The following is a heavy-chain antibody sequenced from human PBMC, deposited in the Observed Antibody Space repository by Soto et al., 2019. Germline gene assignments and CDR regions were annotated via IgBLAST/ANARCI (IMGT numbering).Heavy chain of an antibody. CDR2: VFHSGTT. CDR3: ARSAGWYAFHS. Sequence: QVQLQESGPGLVKPSGTLSLTCAVSGDSVSSPYYWCWVRQPPGKGLEWIGEVFHSGTTSYNPSLRSRVTISMDKSNNQFSLDLSSVTAADTAVYFCARSAGWYAFHSWGPGTLVIVSS. J-gene: IGHJ4*02. CDR1: GDSVSSPYY. D-gene: IGHD6-19*01. V-gene: IGHV4-4*02.